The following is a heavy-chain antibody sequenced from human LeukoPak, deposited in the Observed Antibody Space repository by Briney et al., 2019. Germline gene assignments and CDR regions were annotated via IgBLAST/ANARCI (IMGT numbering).Heavy chain of an antibody. Sequence: GASVKVSCKVSGYTLTELSMHWVRQAPGKGLEWMGGFDPEDGETIYAQKFQGRVTMTEDTSTDTAYMELSSLRSEDTAVYYCATVIRCGGYFDYWGQGTLVTVSS. D-gene: IGHD3-16*01. CDR1: GYTLTELS. V-gene: IGHV1-24*01. CDR2: FDPEDGET. CDR3: ATVIRCGGYFDY. J-gene: IGHJ4*02.